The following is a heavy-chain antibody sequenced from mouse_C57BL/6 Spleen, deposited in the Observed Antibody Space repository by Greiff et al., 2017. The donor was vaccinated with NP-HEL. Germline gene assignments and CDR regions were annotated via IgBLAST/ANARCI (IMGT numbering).Heavy chain of an antibody. CDR1: GYTFTSYW. CDR3: ARFSNYDYYAMDY. Sequence: VQLQQPGAELVRPGSSVKLSCKASGYTFTSYWMDWVKQRPGQGLEWIGNIYPSDSETHYNQKFKDKATLTVDKSSSTAYMQLSSLTSEDSAVYFCARFSNYDYYAMDYWGQGTSVTVSS. V-gene: IGHV1-61*01. CDR2: IYPSDSET. J-gene: IGHJ4*01. D-gene: IGHD2-5*01.